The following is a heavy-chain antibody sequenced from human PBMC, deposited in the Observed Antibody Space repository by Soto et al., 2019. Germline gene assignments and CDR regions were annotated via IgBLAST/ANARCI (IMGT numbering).Heavy chain of an antibody. D-gene: IGHD2-15*01. CDR2: ISYDGSNK. V-gene: IGHV3-30*18. CDR1: GFTFSSYG. Sequence: GGSLRLSCAASGFTFSSYGMHWVRQAPGKGLEWVAVISYDGSNKYYADSVKGRFTISRDNSKNTLYLQMNSLRAEDTAVYYCAKDLCGSCYSPHYYGMDVWGQGTTVTVSS. J-gene: IGHJ6*02. CDR3: AKDLCGSCYSPHYYGMDV.